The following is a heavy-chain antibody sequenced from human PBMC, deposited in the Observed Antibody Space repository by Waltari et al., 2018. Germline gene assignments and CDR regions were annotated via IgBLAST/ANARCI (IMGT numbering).Heavy chain of an antibody. CDR3: ARVVPDAAAGSAFDY. J-gene: IGHJ4*02. D-gene: IGHD6-13*01. CDR1: GGTFSSYA. V-gene: IGHV1-69*05. CDR2: IIPIFGTA. Sequence: QVQLVQSGAEVKKPCRRPSPRTQASGGTFSSYAISWVRQAPGQGLEWLGGIIPIFGTANYAQKFQGRVTITTDESTSTAYMELSSLRSEDTAVYYCARVVPDAAAGSAFDYWGQGTLVTVSS.